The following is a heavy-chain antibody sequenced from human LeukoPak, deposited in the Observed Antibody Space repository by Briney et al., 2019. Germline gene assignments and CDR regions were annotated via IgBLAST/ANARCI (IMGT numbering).Heavy chain of an antibody. V-gene: IGHV4-39*01. Sequence: SETLSLTCTVSGGSISSSSYYWGWIRQPPGKGLEWIGSIYYSGSTYYNPSLKSRVTISVDTSKNQFSLKLSSVTAADTAVYYCARHWSDSSSWYKVSWFDPWGQGTLVTVSP. D-gene: IGHD6-13*01. CDR1: GGSISSSSYY. CDR3: ARHWSDSSSWYKVSWFDP. J-gene: IGHJ5*02. CDR2: IYYSGST.